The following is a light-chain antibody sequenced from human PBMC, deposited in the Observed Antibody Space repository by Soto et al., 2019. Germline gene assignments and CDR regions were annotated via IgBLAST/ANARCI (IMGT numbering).Light chain of an antibody. J-gene: IGKJ2*01. V-gene: IGKV1-5*03. CDR2: KAS. CDR3: QQYNGYTHT. CDR1: QSISTW. Sequence: DIQMTQSPSTLSASVGDRVTITCRASQSISTWLAGYQQKPWKAPKLLIYKASSLRNGVPSRFSGSGSGTEFTLTIYSLQPDDFASYYCQQYNGYTHTFGQGTKLEIK.